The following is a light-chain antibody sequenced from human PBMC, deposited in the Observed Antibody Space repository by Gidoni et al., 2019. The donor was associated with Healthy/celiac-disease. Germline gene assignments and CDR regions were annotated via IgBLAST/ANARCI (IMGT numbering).Light chain of an antibody. V-gene: IGKV3-15*01. Sequence: EIVMTQSPATLSVSPGERATLSCRASQRVRSNLAWYQQKPGQGPRLLIYGASTRATGIPARFSGSGYGTEVTLTISSLQSEDFAVYYCQQYNNWPPYPFGQGTKLEIK. CDR1: QRVRSN. CDR3: QQYNNWPPYP. J-gene: IGKJ2*01. CDR2: GAS.